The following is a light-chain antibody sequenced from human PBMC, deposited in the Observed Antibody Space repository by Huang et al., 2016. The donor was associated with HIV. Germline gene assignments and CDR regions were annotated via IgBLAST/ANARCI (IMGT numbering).Light chain of an antibody. J-gene: IGKJ2*01. CDR3: QQYFTTPPWT. CDR1: QTISNS. CDR2: AAS. Sequence: DIQMTQSPFSLSASIGDRVTITCRASQTISNSLAWYQQKPGQAPKRLLYAASRLKSGVPSRFSGSGSGTTYTLTISSLRPEDFATYYCQQYFTTPPWTFGQGTKLEIK. V-gene: IGKV1-NL1*01.